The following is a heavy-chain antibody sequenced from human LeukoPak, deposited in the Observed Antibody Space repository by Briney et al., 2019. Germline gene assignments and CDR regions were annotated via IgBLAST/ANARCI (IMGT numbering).Heavy chain of an antibody. CDR3: ARDGVLLWFGESTGNWFDP. CDR1: GYTFTGYY. V-gene: IGHV1-46*01. Sequence: ASVKVSCKASGYTFTGYYMHWVRQAPGQGLEWMGIINPSGGSTSYAQKFQGRVTMTRDMSTSTVYMELSSLRSEDTAVYYCARDGVLLWFGESTGNWFDPWGQGTLVTVSS. D-gene: IGHD3-10*01. CDR2: INPSGGST. J-gene: IGHJ5*02.